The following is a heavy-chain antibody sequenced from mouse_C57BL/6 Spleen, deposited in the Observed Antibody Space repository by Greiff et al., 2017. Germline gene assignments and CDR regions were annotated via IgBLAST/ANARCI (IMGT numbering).Heavy chain of an antibody. CDR2: IYPGDGDT. CDR1: GYAFSSSW. V-gene: IGHV1-82*01. CDR3: ATYYYGSIPDY. Sequence: QVQLKQSGPELVKPGASVKISCKASGYAFSSSWMNWVKQRPGKGLEWIGRIYPGDGDTNYNGKFKGKATLTADKSSSTAYMQLSSLTSEDSAVYFCATYYYGSIPDYWGQGTTLTVSS. J-gene: IGHJ2*01. D-gene: IGHD1-1*01.